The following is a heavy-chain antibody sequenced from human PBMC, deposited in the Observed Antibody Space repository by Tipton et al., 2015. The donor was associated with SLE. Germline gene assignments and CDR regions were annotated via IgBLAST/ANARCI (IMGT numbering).Heavy chain of an antibody. J-gene: IGHJ5*02. CDR3: ARDPYDSTWRNGWFDP. Sequence: TLSLTCAVSGYSITSGDYWGWIRQPPGKGLEWVGSLSHRGSTYYNPSLKSRVTISTDTSKNEIYLKLTSVTATDTAVYFCARDPYDSTWRNGWFDPWGQGTLVTVSS. CDR1: GYSITSGDY. V-gene: IGHV4-38-2*02. CDR2: LSHRGST. D-gene: IGHD6-13*01.